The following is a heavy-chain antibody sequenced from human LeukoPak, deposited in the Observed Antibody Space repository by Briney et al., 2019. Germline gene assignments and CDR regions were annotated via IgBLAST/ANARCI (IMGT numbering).Heavy chain of an antibody. CDR3: ARSEYYYGSGSYYNGLDY. J-gene: IGHJ4*02. Sequence: GESLKISCKGSGYSFTSYWIGWVRQMPGKGLEWMGIIYPGDSDTRYSPSFQGQVTISADKSISTAYLQWSSLKASDTPMYYCARSEYYYGSGSYYNGLDYWGQGTLVTVSS. D-gene: IGHD3-10*01. V-gene: IGHV5-51*01. CDR1: GYSFTSYW. CDR2: IYPGDSDT.